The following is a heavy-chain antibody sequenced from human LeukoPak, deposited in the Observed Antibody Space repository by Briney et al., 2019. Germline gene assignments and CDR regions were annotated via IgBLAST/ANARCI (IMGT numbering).Heavy chain of an antibody. CDR1: GFTFSTYE. CDR3: VVITWDY. CDR2: ISSSGSTI. J-gene: IGHJ4*02. Sequence: PGGCLRLSCAASGFTFSTYEMNWVRQAPGKGLEWVSYISSSGSTIYYADSVKGRFIISRDNAENSLYLQMNSLRAEDTAIYYCVVITWDYWGQGTLVTVSS. D-gene: IGHD3-22*01. V-gene: IGHV3-48*03.